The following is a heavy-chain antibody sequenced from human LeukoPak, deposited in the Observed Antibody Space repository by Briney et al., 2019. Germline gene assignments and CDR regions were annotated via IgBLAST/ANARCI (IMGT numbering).Heavy chain of an antibody. D-gene: IGHD3-22*01. CDR1: GGSFSGYY. CDR2: INHSGST. CDR3: VRGSVWYYYDSSGYSAGFYAFDY. Sequence: SETLSLTCAVYGGSFSGYYWSWIRQPPGKGLEWIGEINHSGSTNYNPSLKSRVTISVDTSKNQFSLKLSSVTAADTAVYYCVRGSVWYYYDSSGYSAGFYAFDYWGQGTLVTVSS. V-gene: IGHV4-34*01. J-gene: IGHJ4*02.